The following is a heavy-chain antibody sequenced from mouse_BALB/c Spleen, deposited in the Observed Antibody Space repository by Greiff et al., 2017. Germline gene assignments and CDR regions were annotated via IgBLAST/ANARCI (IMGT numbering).Heavy chain of an antibody. Sequence: EVMLVESGGGLVKPGGSLKLSCAASGFTFSDYYMYWVRQTPEKRLEWVATISDGGSYTYYPDSVKGRFTISRDNAKNNLYLQMSSLKSEDTAMYYCARHDYYGSSPAWFAYWGQGTLVTVSA. CDR1: GFTFSDYY. D-gene: IGHD1-1*01. V-gene: IGHV5-4*02. J-gene: IGHJ3*01. CDR2: ISDGGSYT. CDR3: ARHDYYGSSPAWFAY.